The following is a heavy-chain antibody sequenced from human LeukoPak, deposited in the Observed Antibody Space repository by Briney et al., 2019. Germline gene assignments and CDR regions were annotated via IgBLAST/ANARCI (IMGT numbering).Heavy chain of an antibody. CDR1: GYTFASYY. CDR3: ARDSDSSGYYYHVDY. D-gene: IGHD3-22*01. V-gene: IGHV1-46*01. Sequence: ASVKVSCKASGYTFASYYMHWVRQAPGQGLEWMGIINPSGGSTSYAQKFQGRVTMTRDTSTSTVYMELSSLRSEDTAVYYCARDSDSSGYYYHVDYWGQGTLVTVSS. CDR2: INPSGGST. J-gene: IGHJ4*02.